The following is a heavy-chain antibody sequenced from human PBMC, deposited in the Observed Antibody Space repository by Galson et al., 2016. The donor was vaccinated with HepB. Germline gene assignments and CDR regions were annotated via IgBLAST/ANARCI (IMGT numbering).Heavy chain of an antibody. D-gene: IGHD5-12*01. CDR1: EHTFTRFA. CDR3: ARDNNPYSGLGY. V-gene: IGHV1-69*13. J-gene: IGHJ4*02. Sequence: SVKVSCKASEHTFTRFAITWVRQAPGQGLEWIGGIIPMAGTTLTYGQKVQGRVTITADESTNTVYMELSSLRSEDTAFYYCARDNNPYSGLGYWGQGTLVTVSS. CDR2: IIPMAGTT.